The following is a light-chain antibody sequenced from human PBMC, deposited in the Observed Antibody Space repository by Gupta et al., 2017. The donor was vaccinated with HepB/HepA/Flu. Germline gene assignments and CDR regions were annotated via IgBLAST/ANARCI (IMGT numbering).Light chain of an antibody. CDR3: GTWDDSLNGVV. Sequence: QSVLTQPPSASGTPGQRVTISCSGSSSNIGTNTVNWYQQLPGTAPKLLMYSNNQRPSGVPDRFSGSKSGTSASLAISGLRSEDEADYYCGTWDDSLNGVVFGGGTKLTVL. J-gene: IGLJ2*01. CDR1: SSNIGTNT. V-gene: IGLV1-44*01. CDR2: SNN.